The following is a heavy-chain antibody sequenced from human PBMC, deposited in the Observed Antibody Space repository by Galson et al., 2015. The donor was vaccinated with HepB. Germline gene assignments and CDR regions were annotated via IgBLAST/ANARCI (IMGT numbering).Heavy chain of an antibody. D-gene: IGHD1-26*01. CDR2: IIPILGIA. V-gene: IGHV1-69*02. CDR1: GGTFSSYT. CDR3: ARGEWELPLGY. Sequence: SVKVSCKASGGTFSSYTISWVRQAPGQGPEWMGRIIPILGIANYAQKFQGRVTITADKSTSTAYMELSSLRSEDTAVYYCARGEWELPLGYWGQGTLVTVSS. J-gene: IGHJ4*02.